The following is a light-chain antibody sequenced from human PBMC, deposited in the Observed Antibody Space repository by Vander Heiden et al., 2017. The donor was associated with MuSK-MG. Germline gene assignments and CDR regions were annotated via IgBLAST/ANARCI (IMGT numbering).Light chain of an antibody. CDR3: QQDDNLPLT. CDR1: QDISNY. CDR2: DAS. Sequence: DIQMTQSPSSLSASVGDKITVTCQASQDISNYLNWYQQKPGKAPTLLIYDASTLKTGVPSRFSGYGSGTHFTLTISTLQPEDLATYICQQDDNLPLTFGHGTKVDIK. V-gene: IGKV1-33*01. J-gene: IGKJ3*01.